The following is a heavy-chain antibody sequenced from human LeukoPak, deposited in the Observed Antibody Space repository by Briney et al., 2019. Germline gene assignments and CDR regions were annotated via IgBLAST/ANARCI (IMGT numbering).Heavy chain of an antibody. J-gene: IGHJ3*02. Sequence: PSETLSLTCAVYGGSFSGYYWSWIRQPPGKGLEWIGEINHSGSTNYNPSLKSRVTISVDTSKNQFSLKLTSVTATDTAVYYCARHRAFSSSDDAFEIWGQGRTVTVSS. V-gene: IGHV4-34*01. CDR1: GGSFSGYY. D-gene: IGHD6-13*01. CDR2: INHSGST. CDR3: ARHRAFSSSDDAFEI.